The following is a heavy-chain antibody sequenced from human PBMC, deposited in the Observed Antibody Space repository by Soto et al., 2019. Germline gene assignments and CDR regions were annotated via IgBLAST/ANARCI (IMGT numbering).Heavy chain of an antibody. CDR1: GFTFSSYS. CDR3: ARVREPGDNWKGLYYYGMDV. J-gene: IGHJ6*02. D-gene: IGHD1-20*01. Sequence: EVQLVESGGGLVQPGGSLRLSCAASGFTFSSYSMNWVRQAPGKGLEWVSYISSSSSTIYYADSVKGRFTISRDNAKNSLYRQMNSLRDEDTAVYYCARVREPGDNWKGLYYYGMDVWGQGTTVTVSS. CDR2: ISSSSSTI. V-gene: IGHV3-48*02.